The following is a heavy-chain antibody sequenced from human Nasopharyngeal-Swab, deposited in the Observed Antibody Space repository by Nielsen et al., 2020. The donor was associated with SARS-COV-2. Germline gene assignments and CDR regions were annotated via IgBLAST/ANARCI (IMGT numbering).Heavy chain of an antibody. V-gene: IGHV1-69*13. J-gene: IGHJ4*02. CDR3: AVCWLDYGDYPYDY. CDR2: IIPIFGTA. CDR1: GGTFSSYA. D-gene: IGHD4-17*01. Sequence: VKVSCKASGGTFSSYAISWVRQAPGQGLEWMGGIIPIFGTANYAQKFQGRVTITADEPTSTAYMELSSLRSEDTAVYYCAVCWLDYGDYPYDYWGQGTLVTVSS.